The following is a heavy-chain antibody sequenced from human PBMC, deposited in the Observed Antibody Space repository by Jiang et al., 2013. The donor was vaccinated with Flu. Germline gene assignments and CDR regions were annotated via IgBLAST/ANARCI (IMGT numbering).Heavy chain of an antibody. CDR2: INAGNGNT. V-gene: IGHV1-3*01. J-gene: IGHJ6*02. D-gene: IGHD5-24*01. Sequence: SGYTFTSYAMHWVRQAPGQRLEWMGWINAGNGNTKYSQKFQGRVTITRDTSASTAYMELSSLRSEDTAVYYCARGQYYYYYYGMDVWGQGTTVTVSS. CDR1: GYTFTSYA. CDR3: ARGQYYYYYYGMDV.